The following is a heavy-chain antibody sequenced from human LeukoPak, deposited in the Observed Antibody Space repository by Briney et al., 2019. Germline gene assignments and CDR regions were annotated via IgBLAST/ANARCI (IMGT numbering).Heavy chain of an antibody. D-gene: IGHD3-10*01. CDR3: ARPTDYYGSGSSDWYFDL. V-gene: IGHV3-33*08. CDR1: GFTFSSYG. Sequence: GGSLRLSCAASGFTFSSYGMHWVRQAPGKGLEWVAVIWYGGSNKFYADSVKGRFTISRDNSKNTLYLQMNSLRAEDTAVYYCARPTDYYGSGSSDWYFDLWGRGTLVTVSS. CDR2: IWYGGSNK. J-gene: IGHJ2*01.